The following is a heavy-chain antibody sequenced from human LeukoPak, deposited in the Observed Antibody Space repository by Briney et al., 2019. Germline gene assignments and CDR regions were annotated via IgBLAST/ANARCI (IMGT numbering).Heavy chain of an antibody. V-gene: IGHV4-30-4*01. Sequence: SQTLSLTCSVSGGSMSGGDFYWSWIRQPPGKGLEWIGYIHYSGSTYHNPSLMSRVTISKDTSKNQFSLRLSSVTAADTAVYYCARGLRELAAAGTYYFDYWGQGTLVTVSS. CDR3: ARGLRELAAAGTYYFDY. CDR2: IHYSGST. J-gene: IGHJ4*02. CDR1: GGSMSGGDFY. D-gene: IGHD6-13*01.